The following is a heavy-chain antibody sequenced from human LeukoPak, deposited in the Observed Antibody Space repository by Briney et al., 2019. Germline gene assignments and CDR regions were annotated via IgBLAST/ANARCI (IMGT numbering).Heavy chain of an antibody. CDR2: IYPGDSDI. Sequence: GESLKISCKGSGYTFTSYWIGWVRQMPGKGLGWVAIIYPGDSDIRYSPSFQGQVTVSADKSISTAYLQWSSLKASDSAMYYCARPVIAVGIDYWGQGTLVTVSS. V-gene: IGHV5-51*01. D-gene: IGHD2-21*01. J-gene: IGHJ4*02. CDR1: GYTFTSYW. CDR3: ARPVIAVGIDY.